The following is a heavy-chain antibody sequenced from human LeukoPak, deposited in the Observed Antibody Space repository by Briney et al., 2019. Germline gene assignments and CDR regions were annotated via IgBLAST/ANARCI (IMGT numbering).Heavy chain of an antibody. CDR3: ARGRIAARPEGY. D-gene: IGHD6-6*01. V-gene: IGHV1-2*06. J-gene: IGHJ4*02. CDR1: GYTFTGYY. Sequence: ASVKVSCKASGYTFTGYYIHWVRQAPGQGLEWMGRINPNSGGTNYAQKFQGRVTMTRDTSISTAYMELSRLRSDDTAVYYCARGRIAARPEGYWGQGTLVTVSS. CDR2: INPNSGGT.